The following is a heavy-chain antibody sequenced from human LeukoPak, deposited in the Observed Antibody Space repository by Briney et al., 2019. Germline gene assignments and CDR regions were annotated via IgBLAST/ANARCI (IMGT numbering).Heavy chain of an antibody. CDR1: GGSISSGSYS. CDR3: ARVRTPLYCSSTSCSGWFDP. J-gene: IGHJ5*02. D-gene: IGHD2-2*01. Sequence: PSETLSLTCTVSGGSISSGSYSWSWIRQPAGKGLEWIGRIYTSGSTNYNPSLKSRVTISVDTSKNQFSLKLSSVTAADTAVYYCARVRTPLYCSSTSCSGWFDPWGQGTLVTVSS. V-gene: IGHV4-61*02. CDR2: IYTSGST.